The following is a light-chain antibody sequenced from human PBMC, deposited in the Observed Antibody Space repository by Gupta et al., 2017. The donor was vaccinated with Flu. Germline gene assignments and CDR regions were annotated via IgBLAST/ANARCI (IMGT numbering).Light chain of an antibody. CDR1: QSVSSF. CDR3: QQSYSAIT. Sequence: DIQMTQSPSSLSASVGDRVTMTCRASQSVSSFLNWYQQKPGKAPKLLIYSTSTLLSGVPSRFSGSGSGTDFTLTISRLQREDFATYYCQQSYSAITFGQGTRLEIK. CDR2: STS. V-gene: IGKV1-39*01. J-gene: IGKJ5*01.